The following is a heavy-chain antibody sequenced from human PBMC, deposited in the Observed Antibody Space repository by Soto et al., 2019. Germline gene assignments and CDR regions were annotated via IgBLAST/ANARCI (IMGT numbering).Heavy chain of an antibody. CDR3: ARDLEQFAWSSGFDY. D-gene: IGHD6-6*01. CDR1: GYTFTSYA. V-gene: IGHV1-3*01. J-gene: IGHJ4*02. Sequence: ASVKVSCKASGYTFTSYAMHWVRQAPGQRLEWMGWINAGNGNTKYSQKFQGRVTITRDTSASTAYMGLSSLRSEDTAVYYCARDLEQFAWSSGFDYWGQGTRVTVSS. CDR2: INAGNGNT.